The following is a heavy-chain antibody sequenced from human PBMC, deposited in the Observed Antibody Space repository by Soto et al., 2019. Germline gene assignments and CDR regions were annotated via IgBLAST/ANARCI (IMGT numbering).Heavy chain of an antibody. J-gene: IGHJ3*02. CDR3: ARHAKYLDAFDI. CDR2: IDPSDSYT. CDR1: GYSFTTYL. D-gene: IGHD2-8*01. V-gene: IGHV5-10-1*01. Sequence: GESLKISCKGSGYSFTTYLITWVRQMPGKGLEWMGRIDPSDSYTNYSPSFQGHVTISADKSISTAYLQWSSLKASDTAMYYCARHAKYLDAFDIWGQGTMVTVSS.